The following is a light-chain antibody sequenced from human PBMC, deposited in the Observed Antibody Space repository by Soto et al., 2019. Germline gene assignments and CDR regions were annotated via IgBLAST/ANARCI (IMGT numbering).Light chain of an antibody. CDR2: DVS. Sequence: HSVLTQPASVSGSPGQSITISCTGTSNDISGYKYVSWYQQHPGKVPKLMIYDVSNRPSGVSNRFSGSKSGNTASLTISGLQAEDEAHYYCSSFPSTNTLVFGGGTKLTVL. V-gene: IGLV2-14*01. J-gene: IGLJ2*01. CDR1: SNDISGYKY. CDR3: SSFPSTNTLV.